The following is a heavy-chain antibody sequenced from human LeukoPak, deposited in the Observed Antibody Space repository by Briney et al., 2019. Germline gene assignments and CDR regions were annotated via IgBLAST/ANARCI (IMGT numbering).Heavy chain of an antibody. J-gene: IGHJ6*02. D-gene: IGHD2-2*02. CDR3: ARHSAGYCSSTSCYIGYYGMDV. CDR2: IYTSGST. V-gene: IGHV4-4*07. CDR1: GGSISSYY. Sequence: KSSETLSLTCTVSGGSISSYYWSWIRQPAGKGLEWIGRIYTSGSTNYNPSLKSRVTISVDTSKNQFSLKLSSVTAADTAVYYCARHSAGYCSSTSCYIGYYGMDVWGQGTTVTVSS.